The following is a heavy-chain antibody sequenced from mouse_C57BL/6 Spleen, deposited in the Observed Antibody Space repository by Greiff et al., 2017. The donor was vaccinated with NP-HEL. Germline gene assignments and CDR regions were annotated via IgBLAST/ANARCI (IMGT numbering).Heavy chain of an antibody. CDR3: ASGYGNYYFDY. CDR1: GYTFTSYW. CDR2: IDPSDSYT. J-gene: IGHJ2*01. Sequence: QVQLQQPGAELVRPGTSVKLSCKASGYTFTSYWMHWVKQRPGQGLEWIGVIDPSDSYTNYNQKFKGKATLTVDTSSSTAYMQLSSLTSEDSAVYYCASGYGNYYFDYWGQGTTLTVSS. D-gene: IGHD2-1*01. V-gene: IGHV1-59*01.